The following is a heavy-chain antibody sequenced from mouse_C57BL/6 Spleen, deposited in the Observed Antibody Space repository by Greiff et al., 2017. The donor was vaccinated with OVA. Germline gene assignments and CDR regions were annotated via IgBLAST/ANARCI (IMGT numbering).Heavy chain of an antibody. Sequence: VQLQQPGAELVMPGASVKLSCKASGYTFTSYWMHWVKQRPGQGLEWIGEIDPSDSYTNYNQKFKGKSTLTVDKSSSTAYMQLSSLTSEDSAVYYCARNKNYSNFFDYWGQGTTLTVSS. CDR1: GYTFTSYW. D-gene: IGHD2-5*01. CDR3: ARNKNYSNFFDY. V-gene: IGHV1-69*01. J-gene: IGHJ2*01. CDR2: IDPSDSYT.